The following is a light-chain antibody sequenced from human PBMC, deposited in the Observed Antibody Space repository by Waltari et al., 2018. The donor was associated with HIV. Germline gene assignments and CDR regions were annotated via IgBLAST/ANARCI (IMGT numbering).Light chain of an antibody. Sequence: QSALTQPASVSGSPGQSITISCPGPSSDVGGYNYVSWYQQHPGKAPKLMIYDVSNRPSGVSNLFSGSKSGNTASLTISGLQAEDEADYYCSSYTSSSTWVFGGGTKLTVL. CDR2: DVS. J-gene: IGLJ3*02. V-gene: IGLV2-14*03. CDR3: SSYTSSSTWV. CDR1: SSDVGGYNY.